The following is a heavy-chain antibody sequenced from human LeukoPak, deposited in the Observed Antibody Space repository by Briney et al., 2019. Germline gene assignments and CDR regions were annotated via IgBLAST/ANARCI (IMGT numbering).Heavy chain of an antibody. Sequence: GGSLRLSCAASGFTFSNAWMSWVRQAPGKGLEWVGRIKSKTDGGTTDYAAPVKGRFTISRDDSKNTLCLQMNSLKTEDTAVYYCTTGSWGVRLPHFDYWGQGTLVTVSS. CDR3: TTGSWGVRLPHFDY. CDR1: GFTFSNAW. J-gene: IGHJ4*02. CDR2: IKSKTDGGTT. V-gene: IGHV3-15*01. D-gene: IGHD3-10*01.